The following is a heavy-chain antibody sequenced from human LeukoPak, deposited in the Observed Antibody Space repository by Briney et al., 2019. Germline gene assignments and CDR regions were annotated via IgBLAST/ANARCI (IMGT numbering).Heavy chain of an antibody. V-gene: IGHV3-23*01. D-gene: IGHD3-9*01. J-gene: IGHJ6*03. CDR2: ISGSGGST. Sequence: GGSLRLSCAASGFTFSSYAMSWVCQAPGKGLEWVSAISGSGGSTYYADSVKGRFTISRDNAKNTLYLQMNSLRAEDTAVYYCASTQIQYDILTGYTKRNYYYYMDVWGKGTTVTVSS. CDR3: ASTQIQYDILTGYTKRNYYYYMDV. CDR1: GFTFSSYA.